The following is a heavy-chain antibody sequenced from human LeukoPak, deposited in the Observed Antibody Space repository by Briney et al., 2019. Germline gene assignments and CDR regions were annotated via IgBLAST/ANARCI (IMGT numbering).Heavy chain of an antibody. J-gene: IGHJ6*03. D-gene: IGHD5-18*01. CDR3: ARCSGYSNGWGYYYMDV. CDR1: GGTFSSYA. V-gene: IGHV1-69*04. CDR2: IIPILGIA. Sequence: SVKVSCKDSGGTFSSYAISWVRQAPGQGLEWMGRIIPILGIANYAQKFQGRVTITADKSTSTAYMELSSLRSEDTAVYYCARCSGYSNGWGYYYMDVWGKGTTVTVSS.